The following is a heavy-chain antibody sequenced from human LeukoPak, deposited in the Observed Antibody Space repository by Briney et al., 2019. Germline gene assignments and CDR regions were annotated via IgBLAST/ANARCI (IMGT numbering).Heavy chain of an antibody. Sequence: PGRSLRLSCIVSGFRFSNYWMTSVRQAPGKGLEWIANINQDESETNYVDPVKGRFIISRDNAKNSVFLRMNSLRAEDTAMYYCARVRSPPEDNSNYRPVDQWGQGILVTVSS. CDR1: GFRFSNYW. J-gene: IGHJ4*02. V-gene: IGHV3-7*03. D-gene: IGHD1-1*01. CDR2: INQDESET. CDR3: ARVRSPPEDNSNYRPVDQ.